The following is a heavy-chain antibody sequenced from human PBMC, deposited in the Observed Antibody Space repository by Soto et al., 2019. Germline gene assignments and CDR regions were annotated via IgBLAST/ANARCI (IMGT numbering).Heavy chain of an antibody. D-gene: IGHD2-15*01. CDR2: IYYSGST. J-gene: IGHJ5*02. CDR3: ARGCGGSCYSRSRWFDP. V-gene: IGHV4-59*01. Sequence: SETPSLTRPVSGCPLRSYYWSWVRQPPGKGLEWIGYIYYSGSTNYNPSLKSRVTISVDTSKNQFSLKLSSVTAADTAVYYCARGCGGSCYSRSRWFDPWGQGTLVTVSS. CDR1: GCPLRSYY.